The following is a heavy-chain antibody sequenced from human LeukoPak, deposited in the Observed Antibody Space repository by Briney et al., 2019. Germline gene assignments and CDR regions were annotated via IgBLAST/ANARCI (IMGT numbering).Heavy chain of an antibody. Sequence: GGSLRLSCAASGFTFSDYYMSWIRQAPGKGLEWVSYISGSGSTIYYADSVKGRFTISRDNAKNSLYLQMNSLRAEDTAVYYCARPITGHNLNSGGSCCLDYWGQGTLVTVSS. CDR1: GFTFSDYY. J-gene: IGHJ4*02. CDR2: ISGSGSTI. D-gene: IGHD2-15*01. CDR3: ARPITGHNLNSGGSCCLDY. V-gene: IGHV3-11*01.